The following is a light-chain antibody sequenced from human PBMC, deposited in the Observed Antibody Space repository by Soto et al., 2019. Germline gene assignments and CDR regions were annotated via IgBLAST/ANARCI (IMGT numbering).Light chain of an antibody. Sequence: VVTQSPGTLSLFPGERATLSCRASQSISASYLAWYQHKPGQAPRLLIYGAFNRATGIPDRFSGRASGPDYTLTISGLEAKDFAVYYCQQYGSTPPTFGQGTKVEIK. CDR2: GAF. J-gene: IGKJ1*01. CDR3: QQYGSTPPT. CDR1: QSISASY. V-gene: IGKV3-20*01.